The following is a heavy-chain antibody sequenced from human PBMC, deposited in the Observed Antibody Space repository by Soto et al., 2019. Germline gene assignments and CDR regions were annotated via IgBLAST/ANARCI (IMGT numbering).Heavy chain of an antibody. CDR3: ARQDPWGSGAEEDY. Sequence: SETPFPNCPGSGCPNSRCSYYWGWIRQPPGKGLEWIGSIYYSGSTYYNPSLKSRVTISVDTSKNQFSLKLSSVTAADTAVYYCARQDPWGSGAEEDYWGQGTLVTVSS. J-gene: IGHJ4*02. V-gene: IGHV4-39*01. D-gene: IGHD7-27*01. CDR2: IYYSGST. CDR1: GCPNSRCSYY.